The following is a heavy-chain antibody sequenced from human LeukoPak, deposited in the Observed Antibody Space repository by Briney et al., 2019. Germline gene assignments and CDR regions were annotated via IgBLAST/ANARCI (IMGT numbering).Heavy chain of an antibody. J-gene: IGHJ4*02. CDR2: IYYSGST. Sequence: SETLSLTCTVSGGSISSSSYYWGWIRQPPGKGLEWIGSIYYSGSTYYNPSLKSRVTISVDTSKNQFSLKLSSVTAADTAVYYCARGPARYSGSYWSFDYWGQGTLVTVSS. V-gene: IGHV4-39*07. D-gene: IGHD1-26*01. CDR1: GGSISSSSYY. CDR3: ARGPARYSGSYWSFDY.